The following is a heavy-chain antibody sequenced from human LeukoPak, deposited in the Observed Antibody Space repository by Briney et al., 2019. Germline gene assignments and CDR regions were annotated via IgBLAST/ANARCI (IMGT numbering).Heavy chain of an antibody. J-gene: IGHJ4*02. D-gene: IGHD3-3*01. CDR1: GFTFDDYA. CDR2: ISWNSGSI. V-gene: IGHV3-9*03. Sequence: GGSLRLSCAASGFTFDDYAMHWVRQAPGKGLEWVSGISWNSGSIGYADSVKGRFTISRDNTKNSLYLQINSLRGEDMALYYCAKGAIFGVVTHLDYWGQGTLVTVSS. CDR3: AKGAIFGVVTHLDY.